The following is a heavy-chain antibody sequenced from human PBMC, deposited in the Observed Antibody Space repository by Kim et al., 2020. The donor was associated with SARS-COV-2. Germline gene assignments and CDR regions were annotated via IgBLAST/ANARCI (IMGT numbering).Heavy chain of an antibody. Sequence: ASVKVSCKVSGYTLTELSMHWVRQAPGKGLEWMGGFDPEDGETIYAQKFQGRVTMTEDTSTDTAYMELSSLRSEDTAVYYCATQIAITMVQGPNFGAFDIWGQGTMVTVSS. CDR2: FDPEDGET. CDR1: GYTLTELS. D-gene: IGHD3-10*01. V-gene: IGHV1-24*01. J-gene: IGHJ3*02. CDR3: ATQIAITMVQGPNFGAFDI.